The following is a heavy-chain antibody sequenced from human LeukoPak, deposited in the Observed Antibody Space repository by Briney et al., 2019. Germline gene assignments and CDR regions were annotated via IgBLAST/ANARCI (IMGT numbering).Heavy chain of an antibody. CDR2: ISSSSSTI. Sequence: GGSLRLSCAASGFTFSSYSMNWVRQAPGKGLEWVSYISSSSSTIYYADSVKGRFTISRDNSKNTLYLQMNSLRPEDTAVYYCAKGGTQGTFYFDYWGQGTLVTVSS. V-gene: IGHV3-48*01. J-gene: IGHJ4*02. D-gene: IGHD1-1*01. CDR3: AKGGTQGTFYFDY. CDR1: GFTFSSYS.